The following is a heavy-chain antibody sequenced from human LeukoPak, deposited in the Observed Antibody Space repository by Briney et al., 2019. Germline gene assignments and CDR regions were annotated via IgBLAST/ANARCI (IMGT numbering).Heavy chain of an antibody. CDR1: AFTFSNYW. CDR2: INSDGSST. Sequence: GGSLRLSCVASAFTFSNYWMHWVRQAPGKGLVWVSRINSDGSSTTYADSVKGRFTISRDNAKNTLYLQMNSLRAEDTAVYYCARERITISNWFYPWGQGTLVTVSS. J-gene: IGHJ5*02. D-gene: IGHD3-9*01. CDR3: ARERITISNWFYP. V-gene: IGHV3-74*01.